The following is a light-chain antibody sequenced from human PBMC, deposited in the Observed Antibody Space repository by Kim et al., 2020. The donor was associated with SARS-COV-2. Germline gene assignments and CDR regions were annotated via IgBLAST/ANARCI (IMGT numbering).Light chain of an antibody. Sequence: DTQMTQSPSTLSASVGDRVTITCRASQSISSWLAWYQQKPGKAPKLLIYEGSSLESGVPSTFTGSGSGTEFTLTISSLQPDDFATYYCQQYNSYPWTFGQGTKVDIK. CDR3: QQYNSYPWT. CDR2: EGS. V-gene: IGKV1-5*03. J-gene: IGKJ1*01. CDR1: QSISSW.